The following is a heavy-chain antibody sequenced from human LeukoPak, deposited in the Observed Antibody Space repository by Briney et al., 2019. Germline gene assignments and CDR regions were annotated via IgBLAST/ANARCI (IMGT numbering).Heavy chain of an antibody. CDR2: ISSSGSNI. D-gene: IGHD6-13*01. J-gene: IGHJ4*02. Sequence: PGGSLRLSCAASGFTFSSYEMNWVRQAPGKGLVWVSYISSSGSNIYYAVSVKGRFTISRDNAKNSLYLKMNSLRAEDTAVYYCASTIEMAAAGTGSFDYWGQGTLVTVSS. V-gene: IGHV3-48*03. CDR1: GFTFSSYE. CDR3: ASTIEMAAAGTGSFDY.